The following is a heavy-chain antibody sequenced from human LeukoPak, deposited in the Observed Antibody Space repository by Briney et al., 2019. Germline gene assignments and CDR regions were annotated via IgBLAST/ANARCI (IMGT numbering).Heavy chain of an antibody. Sequence: GASVKVSCKASGGTFSSYAISWVRQAPGQGLEWMGGIIPIFGTANNAQKFQGRVTITTDESTSTAYMELSSLRSEDTAVYYCARGILPREQGFVYYYYYMDVWGKGTTVTVSS. CDR3: ARGILPREQGFVYYYYYMDV. CDR1: GGTFSSYA. D-gene: IGHD2-15*01. CDR2: IIPIFGTA. V-gene: IGHV1-69*05. J-gene: IGHJ6*03.